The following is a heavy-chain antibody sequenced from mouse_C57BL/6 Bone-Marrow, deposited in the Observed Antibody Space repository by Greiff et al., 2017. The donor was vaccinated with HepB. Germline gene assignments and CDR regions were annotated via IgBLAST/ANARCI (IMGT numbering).Heavy chain of an antibody. V-gene: IGHV1-69*02. CDR1: GYTFTSYW. Sequence: QVQLQQPGAELVKPGASVKLSCKASGYTFTSYWIHWVKQRPGQGLEWIGVIDPSDSYTNYNQKFKGKATLTVDTSSSTAYMQLSSLTSEDSAVYYCARYSSNGYFDVWGTGTTVTVSS. D-gene: IGHD2-5*01. J-gene: IGHJ1*03. CDR3: ARYSSNGYFDV. CDR2: IDPSDSYT.